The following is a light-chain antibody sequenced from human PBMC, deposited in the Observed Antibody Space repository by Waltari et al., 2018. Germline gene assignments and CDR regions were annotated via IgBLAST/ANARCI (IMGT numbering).Light chain of an antibody. CDR2: DTY. V-gene: IGLV8-61*01. Sequence: TVVTQEPSLSVSPGGTCTITCGLSSGPVSTTYHPYWCQQAPGQAPRTLIFDTYTRSSGVPDRFSGSILDNKAALTITGAQVDDESDYYCAVSMRSGIWVFGGGTK. J-gene: IGLJ3*02. CDR1: SGPVSTTYH. CDR3: AVSMRSGIWV.